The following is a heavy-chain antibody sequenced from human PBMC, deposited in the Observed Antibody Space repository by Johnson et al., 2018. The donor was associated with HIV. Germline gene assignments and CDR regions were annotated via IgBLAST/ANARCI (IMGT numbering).Heavy chain of an antibody. Sequence: VQLVESGGGLVQPGGSLRLSCAASGFRFSIYWMTWVRQAPRKGLEWVANIKQDGSEKYYVDSVKGRFTISRDNAKNTLYLQMNSLRPEDSAVYYCATLWFGEVSVYDAFDVWGQGTMVTVSS. CDR3: ATLWFGEVSVYDAFDV. CDR2: IKQDGSEK. V-gene: IGHV3-7*01. D-gene: IGHD3-10*01. J-gene: IGHJ3*01. CDR1: GFRFSIYW.